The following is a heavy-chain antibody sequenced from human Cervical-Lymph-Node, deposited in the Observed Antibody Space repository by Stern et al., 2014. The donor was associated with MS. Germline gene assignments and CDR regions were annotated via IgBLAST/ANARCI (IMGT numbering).Heavy chain of an antibody. Sequence: QVQLVQSGAEVKKPGASVKVSCTASGYTFTTYYMHWVRQAPGQGLEWMGIINPSGGSTSYAQKFQGRVTMTRDKSTSTVYMELSSLRSEDTAVYYCAREVAGHRLGMMDVWGQGTTVTVSS. CDR3: AREVAGHRLGMMDV. CDR1: GYTFTTYY. CDR2: INPSGGST. V-gene: IGHV1-46*01. J-gene: IGHJ6*02. D-gene: IGHD6-19*01.